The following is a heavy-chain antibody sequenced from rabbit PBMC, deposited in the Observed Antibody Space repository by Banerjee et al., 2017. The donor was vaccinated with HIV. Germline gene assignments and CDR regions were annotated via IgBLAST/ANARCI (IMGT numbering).Heavy chain of an antibody. Sequence: QQQVVESGGGLVQPEGSMTLTCKASGFDFSRNAMCWVRQAPGKGLEWIGCINTSSGNTVYATWAKGRFTISKTSSTTVTLQMTSLTAADTATYFCARDLAGVIGWNFNLWGPGTLVTVS. CDR2: INTSSGNT. D-gene: IGHD4-1*01. CDR3: ARDLAGVIGWNFNL. V-gene: IGHV1S45*01. CDR1: GFDFSRNA. J-gene: IGHJ4*01.